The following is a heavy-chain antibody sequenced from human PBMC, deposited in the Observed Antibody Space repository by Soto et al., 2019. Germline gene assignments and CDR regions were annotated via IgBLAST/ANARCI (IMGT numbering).Heavy chain of an antibody. J-gene: IGHJ4*02. CDR1: GFTFSSYG. CDR2: ISYDGSNK. D-gene: IGHD2-15*01. Sequence: QVQLVESGGGVVQPGRSLRLSCAASGFTFSSYGMHWVRQAPGKGLEWVAVISYDGSNKYYADSVKGRCTISRDNSKNTLSLQMNSLRAEDTAVYYCAKDRRKVVVAAPFDYWGQGTLVTVSS. V-gene: IGHV3-30*18. CDR3: AKDRRKVVVAAPFDY.